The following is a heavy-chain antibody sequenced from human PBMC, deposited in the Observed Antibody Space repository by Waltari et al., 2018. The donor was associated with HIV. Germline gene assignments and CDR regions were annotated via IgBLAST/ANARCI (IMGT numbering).Heavy chain of an antibody. V-gene: IGHV3-33*01. Sequence: QVQLVESGGGVVQPGRSLRLSCAASGFTFSSYGMHWVRQAPGKGLEWVAVIWYDGSNKYYADSVKGRFTISRDNSKNTLYLQMNSLRAEDTAVYYCARDLGIAAAGLYYYGMDVWGQGTTVTVSS. J-gene: IGHJ6*02. CDR3: ARDLGIAAAGLYYYGMDV. CDR2: IWYDGSNK. D-gene: IGHD6-13*01. CDR1: GFTFSSYG.